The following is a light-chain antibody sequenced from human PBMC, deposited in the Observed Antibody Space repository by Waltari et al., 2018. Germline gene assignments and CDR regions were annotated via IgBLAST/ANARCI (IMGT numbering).Light chain of an antibody. CDR1: SSDVGGYNY. CDR3: SSYTSSSTWV. Sequence: QSALTQPASVSGSPGQSITISCTGTSSDVGGYNYVSWYQQHPGKAPKLMIYDDSKRPSGVSNRFSGSKSGNTASLTISGLQAEDEADYYCSSYTSSSTWVFGTGTKVTVL. V-gene: IGLV2-14*01. J-gene: IGLJ1*01. CDR2: DDS.